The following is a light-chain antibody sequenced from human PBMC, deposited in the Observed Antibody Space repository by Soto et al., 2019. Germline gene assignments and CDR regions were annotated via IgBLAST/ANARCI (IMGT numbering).Light chain of an antibody. Sequence: DVVMTQSPLSLPVTLGQAASISCRSSQSLLYSNGNTYLSWFHQRPGQAPRLLIHGASSRATGIPDRFSGSGSGTDFTLTISRLEPEDFAVYYCQQYGSSPRTFGQGTKVDIK. CDR3: QQYGSSPRT. CDR1: QSLLYSNGNTY. CDR2: GAS. J-gene: IGKJ1*01. V-gene: IGKV2-30*01.